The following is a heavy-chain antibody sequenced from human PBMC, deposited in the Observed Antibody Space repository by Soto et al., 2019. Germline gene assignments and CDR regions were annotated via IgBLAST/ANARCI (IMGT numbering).Heavy chain of an antibody. J-gene: IGHJ4*02. CDR1: GFSLSSSGES. CDR3: AHGDPLDFHY. Sequence: QITSKESGPTLVKPTQTLTLTCTFSGFSLSSSGESVGWIRQPPGKALEWLALLYWNGIERYSPSLKSRLTVFKDASKSQVVLTMTNMDPVDTATYFCAHGDPLDFHYWGQGTLVIVSP. V-gene: IGHV2-5*01. CDR2: LYWNGIE. D-gene: IGHD3-10*01.